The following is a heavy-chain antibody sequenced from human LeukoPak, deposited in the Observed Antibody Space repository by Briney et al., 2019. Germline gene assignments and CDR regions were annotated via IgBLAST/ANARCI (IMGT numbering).Heavy chain of an antibody. V-gene: IGHV3-53*01. CDR2: IYSDDST. CDR1: GFTVSGNY. CDR3: ARDFIGADFDHDGFDL. J-gene: IGHJ3*01. D-gene: IGHD2-21*02. Sequence: GGSLRLSCAASGFTVSGNYMSWVRQAPGKGLEWVSVIYSDDSTYYADSVKGRFTISRDKSNNTLYLQMNSLRAEDTAVYYCARDFIGADFDHDGFDLWGQGTMVIVSS.